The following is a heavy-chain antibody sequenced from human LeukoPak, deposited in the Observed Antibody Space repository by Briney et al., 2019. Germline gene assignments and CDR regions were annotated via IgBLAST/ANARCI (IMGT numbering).Heavy chain of an antibody. V-gene: IGHV3-7*03. Sequence: GGSLRLSCAASGFTFSSYAMHWVRQAPGKGLERVANIKQDGSEKNYVDSVKGRFTISRDNAKNSLYLQMNNLRVEDTAMYYCAGGTGFIIKDWGQGTLVTVSS. CDR3: AGGTGFIIKD. CDR1: GFTFSSYA. D-gene: IGHD3-9*01. J-gene: IGHJ4*02. CDR2: IKQDGSEK.